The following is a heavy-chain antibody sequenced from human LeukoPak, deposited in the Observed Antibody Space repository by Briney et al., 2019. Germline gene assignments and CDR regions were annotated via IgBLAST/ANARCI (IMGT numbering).Heavy chain of an antibody. CDR3: ASSSRPDNWFDP. D-gene: IGHD2-2*01. J-gene: IGHJ5*02. Sequence: ASVKVPCKASGYTFTSYYMHWVRQAPGQGLEWMGIINPSGGSTSYAQKFQGRVTMTRDTSTSTVYMELSSLRSEDTAVYYCASSSRPDNWFDPWGQGTLVTVSS. CDR1: GYTFTSYY. CDR2: INPSGGST. V-gene: IGHV1-46*03.